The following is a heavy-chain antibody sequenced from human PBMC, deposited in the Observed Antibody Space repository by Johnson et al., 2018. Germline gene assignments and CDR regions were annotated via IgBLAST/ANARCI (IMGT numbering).Heavy chain of an antibody. J-gene: IGHJ3*02. CDR3: AREETYYYDSSGYYLGDGINAFDI. CDR2: IKQDGVEK. Sequence: EVQLVESGGGLVQPGGSLRLSCAASGFTFSSYAMSWVRQAPGKGLEWVADIKQDGVEKYYVDSIKGRFTISRATAKNSLYLQMNSLRAEDTAVYYCAREETYYYDSSGYYLGDGINAFDIWGQGTMVTVSS. D-gene: IGHD3-22*01. CDR1: GFTFSSYA. V-gene: IGHV3-7*01.